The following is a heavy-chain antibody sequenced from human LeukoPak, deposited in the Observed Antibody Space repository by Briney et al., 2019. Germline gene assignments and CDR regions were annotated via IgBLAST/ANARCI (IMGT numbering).Heavy chain of an antibody. J-gene: IGHJ3*02. V-gene: IGHV4-34*01. CDR3: ARLTIFGVVVYAFDI. D-gene: IGHD3-3*01. Sequence: SETLSLTCAVYGGSFSGYYWSWIRQPPGKGLEWLGEINHSGSTNYNPSLKSRVTISVDTSKNQFSLKLSSVTAADTAVYYCARLTIFGVVVYAFDIWGQGTMVTVSS. CDR2: INHSGST. CDR1: GGSFSGYY.